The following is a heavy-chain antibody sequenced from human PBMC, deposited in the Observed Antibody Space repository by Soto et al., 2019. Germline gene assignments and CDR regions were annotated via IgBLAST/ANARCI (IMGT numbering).Heavy chain of an antibody. D-gene: IGHD6-6*01. CDR3: ARDARTPYYYYYYMDV. Sequence: SETLSLTCTVSGGSISSYYWSWIRQPPGKGLEWIGYIYYSGSTNYNPSLKSRVTISVDTSKNQFSLKLSSVTAADTAVYYCARDARTPYYYYYYMDVWGKGTTVTVSS. CDR2: IYYSGST. V-gene: IGHV4-59*01. J-gene: IGHJ6*03. CDR1: GGSISSYY.